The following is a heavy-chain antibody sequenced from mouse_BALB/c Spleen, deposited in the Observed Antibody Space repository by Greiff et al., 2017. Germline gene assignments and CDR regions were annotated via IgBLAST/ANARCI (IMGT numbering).Heavy chain of an antibody. Sequence: VQLQQSGPELVKPGASVKMSCKASGYTFTSYVMHWVKQKPGQGLEWIGYINPYNDGTKYNEKFKGKATLTSDKSSSTAYMELSSLTSEDSAVYYCARSGGNYVSWFAYWGQGTLVTVSA. J-gene: IGHJ3*01. V-gene: IGHV1-14*01. CDR1: GYTFTSYV. CDR3: ARSGGNYVSWFAY. CDR2: INPYNDGT. D-gene: IGHD2-1*01.